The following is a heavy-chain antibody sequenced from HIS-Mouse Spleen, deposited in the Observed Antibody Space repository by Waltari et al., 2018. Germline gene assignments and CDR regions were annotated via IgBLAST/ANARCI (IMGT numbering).Heavy chain of an antibody. CDR1: GGSISRYY. CDR2: IYYSGST. CDR3: ARVGGYCTNGVCRGAFDI. J-gene: IGHJ3*02. Sequence: QVQLQESGPGLVKPSETLSLTCTVSGGSISRYYWSWLRQPPGQGLEWIGYIYYSGSTNYNPSLKSRVTISVDTSKNQFSLKLRSVTAADTAVYYCARVGGYCTNGVCRGAFDIWGQGTMVTVSS. V-gene: IGHV4-59*01. D-gene: IGHD2-8*01.